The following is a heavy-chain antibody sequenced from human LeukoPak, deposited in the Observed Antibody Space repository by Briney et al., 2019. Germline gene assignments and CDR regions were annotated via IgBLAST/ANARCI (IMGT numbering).Heavy chain of an antibody. V-gene: IGHV2-70*11. CDR2: IDWDDDK. CDR3: ARECESSGFGPLDY. CDR1: RFSLSTSGMC. D-gene: IGHD3-22*01. J-gene: IGHJ4*02. Sequence: SLPALVKSTPTLTLACTFSRFSLSTSGMCVSWFRQPPGNAPEGVARIDWDDDKYYRTSLQTGPTISKDTSKNQVVLTMTNMDPVDTATYYCARECESSGFGPLDYWGQGTLVTVSS.